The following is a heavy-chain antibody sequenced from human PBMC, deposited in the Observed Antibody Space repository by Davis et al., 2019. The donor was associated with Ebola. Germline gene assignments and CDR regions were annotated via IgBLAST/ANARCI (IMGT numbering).Heavy chain of an antibody. CDR2: ISSSSTL. J-gene: IGHJ6*04. Sequence: GESLKISCAASGFTFSSYAMSWVRQAPGKGLEWVSYISSSSTLYYADSVQGRFTISRDNAKNSLYLQMNSLRAEDTAIYYCAREIDFWSGLYGLNVWGKGTTVTVSS. CDR1: GFTFSSYA. D-gene: IGHD3-3*01. V-gene: IGHV3-48*01. CDR3: AREIDFWSGLYGLNV.